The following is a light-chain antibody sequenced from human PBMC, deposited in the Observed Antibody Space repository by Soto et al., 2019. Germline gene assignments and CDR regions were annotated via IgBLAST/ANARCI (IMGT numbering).Light chain of an antibody. CDR1: QSISTW. J-gene: IGKJ1*01. V-gene: IGKV1-5*03. CDR2: KAS. CDR3: QQYNSYRT. Sequence: TITCRARQSISTWLAWYQQKPGRAPKLLIYKASSLESGVPSRFSGSGYGTEFTLTITSLQPDDFATYYCQQYNSYRTFGQGTKVDIK.